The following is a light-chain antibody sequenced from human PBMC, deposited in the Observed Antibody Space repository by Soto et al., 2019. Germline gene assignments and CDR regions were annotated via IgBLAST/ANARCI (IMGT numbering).Light chain of an antibody. CDR2: DAS. CDR1: HSVSSY. V-gene: IGKV3-11*01. J-gene: IGKJ5*01. CDR3: QQRSNWPPIT. Sequence: EIVLTQSPATLSLSPGERATLACRSSHSVSSYLAWYQQKPGQATRLLIDDASNSATGIPASFSGSGSGTDFTLTISSLEPEDFAVYYCQQRSNWPPITFGQGTRLEIK.